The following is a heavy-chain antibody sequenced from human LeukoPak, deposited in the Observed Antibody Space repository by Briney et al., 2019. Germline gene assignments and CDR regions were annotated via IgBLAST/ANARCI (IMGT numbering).Heavy chain of an antibody. CDR1: GGSISSSSYY. J-gene: IGHJ6*03. Sequence: SETLSLTCTVSGGSISSSSYYWGWIRQPPGKGLEWIGSIYYSGSTYYNPSLKSRVTISVDTSKNQFSLKLSSVTAADTAVYYCARHIVVVPAAIGYYYYYYMDVWGKGTTVTVSS. D-gene: IGHD2-2*01. V-gene: IGHV4-39*01. CDR3: ARHIVVVPAAIGYYYYYYMDV. CDR2: IYYSGST.